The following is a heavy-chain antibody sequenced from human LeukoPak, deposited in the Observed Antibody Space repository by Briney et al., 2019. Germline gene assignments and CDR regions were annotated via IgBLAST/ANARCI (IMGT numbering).Heavy chain of an antibody. CDR3: ARIVVVPAAPLAAFDY. CDR1: GGSISSSNW. Sequence: SGTLSLTCAVSGGSISSSNWWSWVRQPPGKGLEWIGEIYHSGSTNYNPSLKSRVTISVDKSKGQFSLKLSSVTAADTAVYYCARIVVVPAAPLAAFDYWGQGTLVTVSS. CDR2: IYHSGST. J-gene: IGHJ4*02. D-gene: IGHD2-2*01. V-gene: IGHV4-4*02.